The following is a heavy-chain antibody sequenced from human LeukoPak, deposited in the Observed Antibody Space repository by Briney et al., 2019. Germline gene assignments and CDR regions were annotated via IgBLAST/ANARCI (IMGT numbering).Heavy chain of an antibody. CDR3: ARRVGQWLVLWYFDY. J-gene: IGHJ4*02. D-gene: IGHD6-19*01. V-gene: IGHV4-39*01. CDR2: TFYGGST. CDR1: GDSISSSSDS. Sequence: SETLSLTCTVSGDSISSSSDSWGWIRQPPGKGLEWIGSTFYGGSTSYNPSLKSRVTISVDTSKNQFSLKLSSVTAADTAVYYCARRVGQWLVLWYFDYWGQGTLVTVSS.